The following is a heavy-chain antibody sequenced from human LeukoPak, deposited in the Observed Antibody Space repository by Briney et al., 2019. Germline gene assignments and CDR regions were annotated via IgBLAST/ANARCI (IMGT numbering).Heavy chain of an antibody. CDR3: ARDQGTEWELLSFCDC. D-gene: IGHD1-26*01. CDR1: GFTFSRYA. Sequence: GGSLRLSCAASGFTFSRYAMHWVRQAPGKGLEWVSFISYDGSNNYYVDSVRGRFTISRNNSKNTLFLQMNNPRAEDTAVYYCARDQGTEWELLSFCDCWGQGTLVTASS. CDR2: ISYDGSNN. J-gene: IGHJ4*02. V-gene: IGHV3-30*04.